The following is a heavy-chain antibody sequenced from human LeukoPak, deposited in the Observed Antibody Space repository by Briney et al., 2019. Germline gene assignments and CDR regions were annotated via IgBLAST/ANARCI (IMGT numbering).Heavy chain of an antibody. D-gene: IGHD3-9*01. J-gene: IGHJ4*02. CDR2: ISSSSSYI. CDR3: ARDHSILTGYYFDY. CDR1: GFTFSNYA. Sequence: GGSLRLSCAASGFTFSNYAMNWVRQAPGKGLEWVSSISSSSSYIYYVDSVEGRFTISRDNAKNSLYLQMNSLRAEDTAVYYCARDHSILTGYYFDYWGQGTLVTVSS. V-gene: IGHV3-21*01.